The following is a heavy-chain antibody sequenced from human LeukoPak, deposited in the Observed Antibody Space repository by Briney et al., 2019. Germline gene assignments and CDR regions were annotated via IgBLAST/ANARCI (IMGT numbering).Heavy chain of an antibody. CDR3: ARGYQLLTGGGWFDP. V-gene: IGHV4-30-2*01. CDR1: GGSISSGGYY. Sequence: PSETLSLTCTVSGGSISSGGYYWSWIRQPPGKGPEWIGYIYHSGSTYYNPSLKSRVTISVDRSKNQFSLKLSSVTAADTAVYYCARGYQLLTGGGWFDPWGQGTLVTVSS. CDR2: IYHSGST. J-gene: IGHJ5*02. D-gene: IGHD2-2*01.